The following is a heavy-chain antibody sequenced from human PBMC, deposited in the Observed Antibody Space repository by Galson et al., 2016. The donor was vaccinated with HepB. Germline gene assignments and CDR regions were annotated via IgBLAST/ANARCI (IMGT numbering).Heavy chain of an antibody. V-gene: IGHV4-39*01. CDR3: ARHSGVSSVTYQGIDY. D-gene: IGHD1-26*01. Sequence: SETLSLTCTVSGGSISRSAYYWGWIRQPPGKGLGWIGSIHYSGSTSYYASLKSRVTISVDTSKNQFSLNLRSVTAADTAVYYCARHSGVSSVTYQGIDYWGQGTLVTVSS. J-gene: IGHJ4*02. CDR2: IHYSGST. CDR1: GGSISRSAYY.